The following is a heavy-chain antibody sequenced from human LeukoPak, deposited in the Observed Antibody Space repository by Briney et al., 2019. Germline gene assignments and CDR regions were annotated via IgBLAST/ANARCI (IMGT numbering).Heavy chain of an antibody. V-gene: IGHV3-30-3*01. CDR2: ISFDGGNK. CDR1: GFTFSIAA. CDR3: ARGRAGIPAAGFDY. Sequence: PGGSLRLSCATSGFTFSIAAIHWVRLAPGKGLDWVAVISFDGGNKFYADSVKGRFSISRDNSKNTLYLQMNSLGLDDTAVYFCARGRAGIPAAGFDYWGQGTLVTVSS. D-gene: IGHD6-13*01. J-gene: IGHJ4*02.